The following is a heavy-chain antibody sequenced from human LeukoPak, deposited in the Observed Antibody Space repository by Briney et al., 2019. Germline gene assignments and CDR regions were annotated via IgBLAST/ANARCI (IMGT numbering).Heavy chain of an antibody. CDR3: ARIGDYVWGSYRYWWFDP. CDR1: GGSISSSSYY. CDR2: IYYSGST. D-gene: IGHD3-16*02. V-gene: IGHV4-39*07. J-gene: IGHJ5*02. Sequence: SETLSLTCTVSGGSISSSSYYWGWIRQPPGKGLEWIGSIYYSGSTYYNPSLKSRVTISVDTSKNQFSLKLSSVTAADTAVYYCARIGDYVWGSYRYWWFDPWGQGTLVTVSS.